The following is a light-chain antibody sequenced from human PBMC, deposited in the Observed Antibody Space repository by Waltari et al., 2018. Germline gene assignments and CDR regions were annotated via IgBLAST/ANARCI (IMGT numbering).Light chain of an antibody. CDR2: GAS. CDR3: QHYLRLPVT. Sequence: DIVLTQSPGTLSLSLGERATVSCRASQSVSRALAWYQQKPGQAPRLLIYGASTRATGIPDRFSGSGYGTDFSRTISRLEPDDFAVHYCQHYLRLPVTFGQGTTVEI. V-gene: IGKV3-20*01. J-gene: IGKJ1*01. CDR1: QSVSRA.